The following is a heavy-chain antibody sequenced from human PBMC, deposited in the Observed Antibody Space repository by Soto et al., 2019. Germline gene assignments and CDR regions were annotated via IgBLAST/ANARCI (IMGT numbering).Heavy chain of an antibody. D-gene: IGHD2-21*02. CDR2: LIPIFGTA. J-gene: IGHJ4*02. CDR3: ARDCGGDCPFDY. Sequence: ASVKVSCKASGGTFSSDSISWVRQTPGQGLEWMGGLIPIFGTANYAQKFQGRVTITADESTSTAYMELSSLRSDDSAMYYCARDCGGDCPFDYWGQGTLVTVSS. V-gene: IGHV1-69*13. CDR1: GGTFSSDS.